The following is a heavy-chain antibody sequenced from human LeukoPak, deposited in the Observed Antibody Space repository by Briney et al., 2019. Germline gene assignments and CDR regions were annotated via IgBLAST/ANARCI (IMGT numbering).Heavy chain of an antibody. CDR2: ISYDGSNK. Sequence: GGSLRLSCAASGFTFSSYAMHWVRQAPGKGLEWVAVISYDGSNKYYADSVKGRFTISRDNSKNTLYLQMNSLRAEDTALYYCARDRLDFDWLLWGFDYWGQGTLVTVSS. J-gene: IGHJ4*02. V-gene: IGHV3-30-3*01. CDR3: ARDRLDFDWLLWGFDY. CDR1: GFTFSSYA. D-gene: IGHD3-9*01.